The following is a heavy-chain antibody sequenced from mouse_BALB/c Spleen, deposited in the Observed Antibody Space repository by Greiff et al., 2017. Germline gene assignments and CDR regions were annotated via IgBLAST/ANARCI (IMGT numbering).Heavy chain of an antibody. CDR3: TRSELGRDYAMDY. Sequence: EVQGVESGGGLVQPGGSRKLSCAASGFTFSSFGMHWVRQAPEKGLEWVAYISSGSSTIYYADTVKGRFTISRDNPKNTLFLQMTSLRSEDTAMYYCTRSELGRDYAMDYWGQGTSVTVSS. J-gene: IGHJ4*01. D-gene: IGHD4-1*01. V-gene: IGHV5-17*02. CDR1: GFTFSSFG. CDR2: ISSGSSTI.